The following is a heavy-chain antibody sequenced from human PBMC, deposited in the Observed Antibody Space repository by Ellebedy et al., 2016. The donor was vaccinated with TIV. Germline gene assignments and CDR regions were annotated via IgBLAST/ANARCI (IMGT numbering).Heavy chain of an antibody. CDR2: ISAYNGNT. J-gene: IGHJ6*02. CDR1: GYTFTGYG. CDR3: ARAVCSGGSCYGMDV. V-gene: IGHV1-18*04. Sequence: ASVKVSCKASGYTFTGYGINWVRQAPGQGLEWMGWISAYNGNTNYAQKLQGRVTMTTDTSTSTAYMELRSLRSDDTAVYYCARAVCSGGSCYGMDVWGQGTTVTVSS. D-gene: IGHD2-15*01.